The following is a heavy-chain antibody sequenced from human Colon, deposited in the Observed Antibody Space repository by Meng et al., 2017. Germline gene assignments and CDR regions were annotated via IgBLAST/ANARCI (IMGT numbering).Heavy chain of an antibody. CDR3: ANRFV. V-gene: IGHV3-66*02. Sequence: GESLKISCAASGFIVSSDFMYWVRQAPGKGLEWVSMIHNGDVTFYSDSVKGRFTISRDSSKNTLFLQMNSLRPEDTALYYCANRFVWGLGTRVTVSS. CDR2: IHNGDVT. CDR1: GFIVSSDF. D-gene: IGHD3-3*01. J-gene: IGHJ4*01.